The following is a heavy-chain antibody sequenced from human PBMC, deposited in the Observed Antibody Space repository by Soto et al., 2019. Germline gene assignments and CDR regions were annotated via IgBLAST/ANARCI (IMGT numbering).Heavy chain of an antibody. D-gene: IGHD5-12*01. V-gene: IGHV3-7*05. CDR3: ARDWKIVATVNYYYYGMDV. J-gene: IGHJ6*02. CDR1: GFTFSSYW. CDR2: IKQDGSEK. Sequence: GGSLRLSCAASGFTFSSYWMSWVRQAPGKGLEWVANIKQDGSEKYYVDSVKGRFTISRDNAKNSLYLQMNSLRAEDTAVYYCARDWKIVATVNYYYYGMDVWGQGTTVTVSS.